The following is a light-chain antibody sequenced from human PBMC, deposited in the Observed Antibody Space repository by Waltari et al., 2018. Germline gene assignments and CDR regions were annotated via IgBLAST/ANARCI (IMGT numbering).Light chain of an antibody. J-gene: IGLJ2*01. CDR1: SSNLGAGYD. CDR3: QSYDSSLSGSV. Sequence: QSGLTQPPSVSGAPGQRVTIPGTGSSSNLGAGYDVHWSQLLPGTAPKLLIYGNSNRPSGVPDRFSGSKSGTSASLAITGLQAEDEAGYYCQSYDSSLSGSVFGGGTKLTVL. V-gene: IGLV1-40*01. CDR2: GNS.